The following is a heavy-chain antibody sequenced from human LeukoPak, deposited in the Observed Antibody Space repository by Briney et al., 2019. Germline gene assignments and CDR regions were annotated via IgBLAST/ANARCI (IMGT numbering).Heavy chain of an antibody. J-gene: IGHJ4*02. D-gene: IGHD2-2*01. CDR1: EYTFTGYY. Sequence: ASVKVSCKASEYTFTGYYIHWVRQAPGQGLEWMGWIDPNTGDSNYVQKFQGRVTMTRGTSISTAYMELSRLRSDDTAFYYCARTRYCGGISCYYIDYWGQGTLVTVSA. V-gene: IGHV1-2*02. CDR3: ARTRYCGGISCYYIDY. CDR2: IDPNTGDS.